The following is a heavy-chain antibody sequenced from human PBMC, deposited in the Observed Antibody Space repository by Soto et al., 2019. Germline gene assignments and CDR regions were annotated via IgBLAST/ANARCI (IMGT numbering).Heavy chain of an antibody. J-gene: IGHJ5*02. CDR2: IYYSGST. V-gene: IGHV4-39*01. Sequence: TSETLSLTCTVSGGSISSSSYYWGWIRQPPGKGLEWIGSIYYSGSTYYNPSLKSRVTISVDTSKNQFSLKLSSVTAADTAVYYCARHKDPIRLNWFDPWGQGTLVTVSS. CDR3: ARHKDPIRLNWFDP. D-gene: IGHD3-3*01. CDR1: GGSISSSSYY.